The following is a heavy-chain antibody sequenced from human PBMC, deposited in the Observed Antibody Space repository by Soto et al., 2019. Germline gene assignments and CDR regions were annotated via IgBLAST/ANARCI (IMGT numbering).Heavy chain of an antibody. CDR1: GYTFTSYG. CDR3: AFAYTGTTPMDAFDM. J-gene: IGHJ3*02. CDR2: ISAYNGNT. V-gene: IGHV1-18*01. Sequence: ASVKVSCKASGYTFTSYGISWVRQAPGQGLEWMGWISAYNGNTNYAQMLKGRVTMTTDTSTSTANMELRSLRSDDAAVYYCAFAYTGTTPMDAFDMWGQLKMATVSS. D-gene: IGHD1-1*01.